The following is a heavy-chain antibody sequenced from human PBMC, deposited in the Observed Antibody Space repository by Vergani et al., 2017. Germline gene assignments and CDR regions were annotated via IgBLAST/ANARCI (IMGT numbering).Heavy chain of an antibody. CDR1: GGTFSSYA. D-gene: IGHD6-6*01. Sequence: QVQLVQSGAAVKKPGSSVKVSCKASGGTFSSYAISWVRQAPGQGLEWMGGIIPIFGTANYAQKFQGRVTITADESTSTAYMELSSLRSEDTAVYYCAREIPSSSSSFYYYYMDVWGKGTTVTVSS. V-gene: IGHV1-69*01. CDR3: AREIPSSSSSFYYYYMDV. J-gene: IGHJ6*03. CDR2: IIPIFGTA.